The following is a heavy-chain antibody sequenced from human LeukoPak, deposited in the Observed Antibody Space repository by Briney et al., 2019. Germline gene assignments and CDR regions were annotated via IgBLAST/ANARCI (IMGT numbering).Heavy chain of an antibody. CDR2: ISTDGYTT. D-gene: IGHD2-15*01. J-gene: IGHJ4*02. CDR3: VVGGSPGY. CDR1: GLAFSAYK. Sequence: GGSMRLSCAVSGLAFSAYKMHWGRQAPRKGGVWVSCISTDGYTTDYADFVQGRFTASRDNTKNTWSLEMNSLRAEDTAVYYCVVGGSPGYWGQGTLVTVSS. V-gene: IGHV3-74*01.